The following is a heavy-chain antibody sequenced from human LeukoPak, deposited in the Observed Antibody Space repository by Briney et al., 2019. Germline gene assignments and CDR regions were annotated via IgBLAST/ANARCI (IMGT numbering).Heavy chain of an antibody. V-gene: IGHV3-30-3*02. D-gene: IGHD4-17*01. J-gene: IGHJ4*02. Sequence: GGSLRLSCAASGFTFSSYAMHWVRQAPGKGLEWVAVISYDGRNKYYADSVKGRFTISRDNSKNTLYLQMNSLRAEDTAVYYCAKPPMTTVTTPFDYWGQGTLVTVSS. CDR3: AKPPMTTVTTPFDY. CDR2: ISYDGRNK. CDR1: GFTFSSYA.